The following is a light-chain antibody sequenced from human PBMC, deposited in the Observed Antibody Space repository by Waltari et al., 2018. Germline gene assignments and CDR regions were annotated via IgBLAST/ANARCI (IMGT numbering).Light chain of an antibody. V-gene: IGKV1-27*01. J-gene: IGKJ1*01. CDR1: QGISNY. Sequence: DIQMTQSPSSLSASVGDRVTITCRASQGISNYLAWYQQKPGRVPKLLIYGASTLQSGVPSRFSGSGSGTDFTLTSSSLQPEDVATYYCQKYNSAPPWTFGQGTKVEIK. CDR2: GAS. CDR3: QKYNSAPPWT.